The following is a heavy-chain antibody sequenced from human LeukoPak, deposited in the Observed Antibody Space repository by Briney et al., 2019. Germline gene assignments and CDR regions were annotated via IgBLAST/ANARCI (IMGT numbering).Heavy chain of an antibody. CDR1: GGSISSSSYY. CDR3: ARDDSGEQQLAPAGYYYYYGMDV. D-gene: IGHD6-13*01. J-gene: IGHJ6*02. V-gene: IGHV4-39*07. CDR2: IYYSGST. Sequence: PSETLSLTCTVSGGSISSSSYYWGWIRQPPGKGLEWIRSIYYSGSTYYNPSLKSRVTISVDTSKNQFSLKLSSVTAADTAVYYCARDDSGEQQLAPAGYYYYYGMDVWGQGTTVTVSS.